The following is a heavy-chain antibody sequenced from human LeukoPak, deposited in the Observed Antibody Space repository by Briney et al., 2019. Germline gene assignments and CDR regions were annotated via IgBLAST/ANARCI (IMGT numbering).Heavy chain of an antibody. J-gene: IGHJ5*02. Sequence: QPGGSLRLSCAASGFTLSSYAMSWVRQAPGKGLEWVSAVSGSGGSTYYADSVKGRFTISRDNSKNTLYLQMNSLRAEDTAVYYCAKDPWSGRDCSRGSCLNWFDPWGQGTLVTVSS. V-gene: IGHV3-23*01. CDR3: AKDPWSGRDCSRGSCLNWFDP. D-gene: IGHD2-15*01. CDR1: GFTLSSYA. CDR2: VSGSGGST.